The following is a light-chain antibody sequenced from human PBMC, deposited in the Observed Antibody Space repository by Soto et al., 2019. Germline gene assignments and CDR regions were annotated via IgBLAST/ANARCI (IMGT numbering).Light chain of an antibody. J-gene: IGLJ1*01. CDR2: VVS. CDR1: SSDVGGYNY. V-gene: IGLV2-14*01. Sequence: QSALTQPASVSGSPGQSITISCTGTSSDVGGYNYVSWYQQHPGKAPKLMIYVVSNRPPGVSNRFSGSKSGNTASLTISGLQAEDEAEYYCSSYTSSSTYVFGTGTKLTVL. CDR3: SSYTSSSTYV.